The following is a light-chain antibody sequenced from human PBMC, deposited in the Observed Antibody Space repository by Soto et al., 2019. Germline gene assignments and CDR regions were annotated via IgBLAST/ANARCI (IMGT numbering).Light chain of an antibody. CDR3: QQYHHWPRMLS. J-gene: IGKJ4*01. Sequence: ELVLTQFPATLSVSPGETAALTCRARQSLSSNLAWYQQRRGQAPRLLMVDTSNRASGTPARFSGSGSGTEFTLTLASLQSEDFAFYYCQQYHHWPRMLSCGGGTKGDIK. V-gene: IGKV3-15*01. CDR2: DTS. CDR1: QSLSSN.